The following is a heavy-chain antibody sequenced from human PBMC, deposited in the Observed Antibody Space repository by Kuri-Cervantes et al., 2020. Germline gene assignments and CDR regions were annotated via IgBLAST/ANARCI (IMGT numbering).Heavy chain of an antibody. J-gene: IGHJ4*02. Sequence: GESLKISCAASGFTFSDYYMSWIRQAPGKGLEWASYISSSGSTIYYADSVKGRFTISRDNSKNTLYLQMNSLRAEDTAVYYCAREGLRYYYDQMPFDYWGQGTLVTVSS. CDR3: AREGLRYYYDQMPFDY. CDR2: ISSSGSTI. D-gene: IGHD3-22*01. CDR1: GFTFSDYY. V-gene: IGHV3-11*04.